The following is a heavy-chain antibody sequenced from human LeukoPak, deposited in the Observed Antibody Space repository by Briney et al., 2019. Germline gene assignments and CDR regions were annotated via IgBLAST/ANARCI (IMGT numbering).Heavy chain of an antibody. CDR2: ISWNSGSI. Sequence: GGSLRLSCAASGFTFDDYAMHWVRQAPWKGLEWVSGISWNSGSIGYADSVKGRFTISRDSAKNSLYLQMNSLRAEDTALYYCAKELRRYCSGGSCSPFDYWGQGTLVTVSS. V-gene: IGHV3-9*01. J-gene: IGHJ4*02. CDR3: AKELRRYCSGGSCSPFDY. CDR1: GFTFDDYA. D-gene: IGHD2-15*01.